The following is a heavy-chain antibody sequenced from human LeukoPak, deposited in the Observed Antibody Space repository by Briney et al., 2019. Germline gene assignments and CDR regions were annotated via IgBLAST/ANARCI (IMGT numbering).Heavy chain of an antibody. D-gene: IGHD4-17*01. Sequence: ASVKVSCKASGYTFTGYYMHWVRQAPGQGLEWMGWINPNSGGTNYAQKFQGRVTMTRDTSISTAYMELSRLRSDDTAVYYCARDQGETTVTTGYYGMDVWGRGTTVTVSS. CDR2: INPNSGGT. V-gene: IGHV1-2*02. CDR1: GYTFTGYY. J-gene: IGHJ6*02. CDR3: ARDQGETTVTTGYYGMDV.